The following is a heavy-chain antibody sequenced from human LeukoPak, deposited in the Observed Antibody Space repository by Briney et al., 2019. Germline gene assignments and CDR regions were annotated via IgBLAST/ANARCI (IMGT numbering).Heavy chain of an antibody. CDR1: GYTFTSYG. V-gene: IGHV1-69*05. D-gene: IGHD3-3*01. CDR3: ARSNITIFGVVNAFDI. CDR2: IIPIFGTA. Sequence: ASVKVSCKASGYTFTSYGISWVRQAPGQGLEWMGGIIPIFGTANYAQKFQGRVTITTDESTSTAYMELSSLRSEDTAVYYCARSNITIFGVVNAFDIWGQGTMVTVSS. J-gene: IGHJ3*02.